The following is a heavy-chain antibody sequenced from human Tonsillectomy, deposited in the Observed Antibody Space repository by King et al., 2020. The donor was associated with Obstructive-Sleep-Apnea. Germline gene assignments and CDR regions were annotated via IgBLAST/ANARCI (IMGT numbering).Heavy chain of an antibody. CDR3: ARDHITASEDI. CDR2: ISGYNGNT. V-gene: IGHV1-18*01. D-gene: IGHD1-14*01. CDR1: GYTFTSYG. Sequence: QLVQSGAEVKEPGASVKVSCKASGYTFTSYGITWVRQAPGQGLEWGGWISGYNGNTNYAQKYQGRVTMTTDTSTTTAYMELRSLRSDDTAVYYCARDHITASEDIWGQGTMVTVSS. J-gene: IGHJ3*02.